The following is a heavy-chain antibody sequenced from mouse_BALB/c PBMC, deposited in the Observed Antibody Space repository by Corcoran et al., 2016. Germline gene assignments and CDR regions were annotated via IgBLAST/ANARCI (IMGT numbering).Heavy chain of an antibody. CDR1: GFNIKDYY. J-gene: IGHJ2*01. CDR3: ARIFGHYYGYLDY. Sequence: EVQLQQSGAELVRPGALVKLSCKASGFNIKDYYMHWVKQRPAQGLEWIGWIDPENGNTIYDPKFQGKSSITAVTSSNTAYLQLSSLTSEDTAVYYCARIFGHYYGYLDYGGQGTTVTVSS. V-gene: IGHV14-1*02. CDR2: IDPENGNT. D-gene: IGHD1-2*01.